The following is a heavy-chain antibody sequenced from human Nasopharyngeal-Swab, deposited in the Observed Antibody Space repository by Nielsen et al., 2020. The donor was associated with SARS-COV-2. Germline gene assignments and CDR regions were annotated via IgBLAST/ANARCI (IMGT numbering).Heavy chain of an antibody. CDR1: GFTFSSYA. CDR3: AKDLYSSSWWRGYFDY. J-gene: IGHJ4*02. CDR2: ISGSGGST. D-gene: IGHD6-13*01. Sequence: GGSLRLSCAASGFTFSSYAMSWVRQAPGKGLEWVSAISGSGGSTYYADSVKVRFTISRDNSKNTLYLQMNSLRAEDTAVYYCAKDLYSSSWWRGYFDYWGQGTLVTVSS. V-gene: IGHV3-23*01.